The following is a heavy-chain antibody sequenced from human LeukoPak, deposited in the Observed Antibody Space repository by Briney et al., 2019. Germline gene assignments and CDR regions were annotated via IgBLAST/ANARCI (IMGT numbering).Heavy chain of an antibody. J-gene: IGHJ5*02. V-gene: IGHV1-2*02. D-gene: IGHD5-12*01. Sequence: ASVRVSCKASGYTFTGYYMHWVGQAPGQGLEWMGWINPNSGGTNYAKKFQGRVTMTRDTSITTAYMELSRLRSDDTAVYYCARDFVDIVGNSFDPWGQGTLVTVSS. CDR3: ARDFVDIVGNSFDP. CDR1: GYTFTGYY. CDR2: INPNSGGT.